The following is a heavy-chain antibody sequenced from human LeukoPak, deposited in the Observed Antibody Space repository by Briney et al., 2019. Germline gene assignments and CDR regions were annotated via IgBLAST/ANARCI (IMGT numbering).Heavy chain of an antibody. J-gene: IGHJ6*02. D-gene: IGHD2-8*02. CDR1: GGTFSSYA. V-gene: IGHV1-69*01. CDR3: ARSPKMRWCMLFDYYYYGMDV. Sequence: GASVKVSCKASGGTFSSYAISWVRQAPGQGLEWMGGIIPIFGTANYAQKFQGRVTITPDESTSTAYMELSSLRSEDTAVYYCARSPKMRWCMLFDYYYYGMDVWGQGTTVTVSS. CDR2: IIPIFGTA.